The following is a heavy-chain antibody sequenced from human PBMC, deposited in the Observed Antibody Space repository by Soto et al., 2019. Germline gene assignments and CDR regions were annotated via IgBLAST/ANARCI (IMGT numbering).Heavy chain of an antibody. CDR2: INPSGGST. D-gene: IGHD7-27*01. J-gene: IGHJ4*02. CDR1: GYIFTNYY. V-gene: IGHV1-46*01. Sequence: QVQLVQSGAEVKNPGASVKLSCKASGYIFTNYYIHWVRQAPGQGLEWMAIINPSGGSTSYAQKFQGRVTLARDTFTNTVYMELSSIRSEDTAIYYCARDLTSGDYWGQGTLVTVSS. CDR3: ARDLTSGDY.